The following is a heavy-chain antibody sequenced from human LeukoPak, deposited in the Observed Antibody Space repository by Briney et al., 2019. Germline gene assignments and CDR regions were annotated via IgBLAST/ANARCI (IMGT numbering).Heavy chain of an antibody. J-gene: IGHJ4*02. V-gene: IGHV3-7*01. CDR3: ARGRGWVDH. CDR1: GFTFSEYG. D-gene: IGHD3-16*01. Sequence: RGGTLRLSCAASGFTFSEYGMSWVRQAPGKGLEWVGNIHQDGSVTNYVDAVKGRFTISRDNARNSVFLQLNSLRAEDTALYYCARGRGWVDHWGQGTLVTVSS. CDR2: IHQDGSVT.